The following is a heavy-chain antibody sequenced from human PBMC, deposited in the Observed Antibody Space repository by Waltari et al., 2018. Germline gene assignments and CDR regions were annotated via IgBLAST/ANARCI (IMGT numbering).Heavy chain of an antibody. CDR3: AKDFPDSSGWYGGKSEGTFFDY. J-gene: IGHJ4*02. CDR2: IRGRGGST. CDR1: GFTFSSYA. Sequence: EVQLLESGGGLVQPGGSLRLSCAASGFTFSSYAMSWVRQAPGQGLEVVSGIRGRGGSTYYADSVKGRFTISRDNSKNTLYLQMNSLRAEDTAVYYCAKDFPDSSGWYGGKSEGTFFDYWGQGTLVTVSS. D-gene: IGHD6-19*01. V-gene: IGHV3-23*01.